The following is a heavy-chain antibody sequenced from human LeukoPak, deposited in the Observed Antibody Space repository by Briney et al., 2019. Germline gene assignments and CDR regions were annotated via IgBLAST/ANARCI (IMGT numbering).Heavy chain of an antibody. CDR3: ARDRDYGTFDY. D-gene: IGHD4-17*01. CDR1: GFTFSRNG. J-gene: IGHJ4*02. CDR2: ISVSGTYI. V-gene: IGHV3-21*01. Sequence: PGGSLRLSCAASGFTFSRNGMAWVRQAPGKGLEWVSSISVSGTYIYYSDSVKGRFTISRDNAKNSLYLEMNSLRSDDTAIYYCARDRDYGTFDYWGQGTLVTVSS.